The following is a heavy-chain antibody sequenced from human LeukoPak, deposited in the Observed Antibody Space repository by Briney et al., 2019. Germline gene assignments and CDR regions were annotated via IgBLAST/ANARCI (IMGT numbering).Heavy chain of an antibody. J-gene: IGHJ4*02. CDR2: ISYDGSNK. Sequence: GGSLRLSCAASGFTFSSYGMHWVRQAPGKGLEWVAVISYDGSNKYYADSVKGRFTISRDNSKNTLYLQMNSLRAEDTAVYYCAKLGYGSGDFDYWGQGTLVTVSS. D-gene: IGHD3-10*01. V-gene: IGHV3-30*18. CDR1: GFTFSSYG. CDR3: AKLGYGSGDFDY.